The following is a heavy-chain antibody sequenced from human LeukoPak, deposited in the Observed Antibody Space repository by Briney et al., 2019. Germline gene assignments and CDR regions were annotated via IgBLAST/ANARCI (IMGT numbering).Heavy chain of an antibody. CDR1: GGSFSGYY. CDR2: INHSGST. J-gene: IGHJ6*03. Sequence: PSETLSLTCAVYGGSFSGYYWSWIRQPPGKGLEWIGEINHSGSTNYNPSLKSRVTISVDTSKNQFSLKLSSVTAADTAVYYCARLRITRVRGPSSYYSSMNFWAKGPRSPSP. D-gene: IGHD3-10*01. CDR3: ARLRITRVRGPSSYYSSMNF. V-gene: IGHV4-34*01.